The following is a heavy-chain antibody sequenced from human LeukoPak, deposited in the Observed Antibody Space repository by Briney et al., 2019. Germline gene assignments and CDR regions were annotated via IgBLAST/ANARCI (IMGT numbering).Heavy chain of an antibody. V-gene: IGHV4-59*01. CDR3: ARTYYYDSSPFPFDY. J-gene: IGHJ4*02. Sequence: SETLSLTCTVSGGSISSYYWSWIRQPPGKGLEWIGYIYCSGSTNYNPSLKSRVTISVDTSKNQFSLKLSSVTAADTAVYYCARTYYYDSSPFPFDYWGQGTLVTVSS. D-gene: IGHD3-22*01. CDR2: IYCSGST. CDR1: GGSISSYY.